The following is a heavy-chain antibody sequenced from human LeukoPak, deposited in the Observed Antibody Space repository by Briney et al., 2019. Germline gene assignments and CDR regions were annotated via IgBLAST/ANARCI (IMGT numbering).Heavy chain of an antibody. CDR1: GSSLSTIEVA. D-gene: IGHD1-26*01. CDR3: ARRDYSASYYDY. Sequence: SGPTLVNPTQTLTLTCTFSGSSLSTIEVAVGWIRQPPGKALEWLALIYWDDDRRYSPSLKSRLTITKDTSKNQVVLTMTNMDPVDTGAYYCARRDYSASYYDYWGQGTLVTVSS. V-gene: IGHV2-5*02. CDR2: IYWDDDR. J-gene: IGHJ4*02.